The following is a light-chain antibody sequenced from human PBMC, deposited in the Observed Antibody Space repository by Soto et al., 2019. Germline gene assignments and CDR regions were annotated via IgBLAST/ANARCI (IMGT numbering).Light chain of an antibody. J-gene: IGLJ1*01. CDR1: SSDVGGYNY. V-gene: IGLV2-14*03. CDR3: SSYTTSNTRQIV. CDR2: DVS. Sequence: QSVLTQPASVSGSPGQSITISCTGTSSDVGGYNYVSWHQHHPGKAPKPMIYDVSNRPSGVSNRFSGSKSGNAASLTISGLQPEDEADYYCSSYTTSNTRQIVFGTGTKVTVL.